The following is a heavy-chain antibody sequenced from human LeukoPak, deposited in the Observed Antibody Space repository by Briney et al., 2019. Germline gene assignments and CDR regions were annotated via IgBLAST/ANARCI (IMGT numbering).Heavy chain of an antibody. D-gene: IGHD6-13*01. CDR2: IWYDGSNK. Sequence: GRSLRLSCVASGFTFNSYGMHWVRRAPGKGLEGVASIWYDGSNKYYADFVKGRFTTSRDNSKNPLYLQMNSLGADDTAVYYCARVSGYSGTWYVDYWGQGTLVTVSS. V-gene: IGHV3-33*01. CDR3: ARVSGYSGTWYVDY. CDR1: GFTFNSYG. J-gene: IGHJ4*02.